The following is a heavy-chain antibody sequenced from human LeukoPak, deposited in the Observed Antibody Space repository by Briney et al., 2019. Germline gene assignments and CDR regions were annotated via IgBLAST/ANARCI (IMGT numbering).Heavy chain of an antibody. Sequence: SETLSLTCTVSGGSISSYYWSWIRQPAGKGLEWIGRIYTSGSTNYNPSLKSRVTMSVDTSKNQFSLKLSSVTAADTAVYYCARDGGYCSSTSCYTWNWFDPWGQGTLVTVSS. D-gene: IGHD2-2*02. CDR2: IYTSGST. CDR1: GGSISSYY. V-gene: IGHV4-4*07. J-gene: IGHJ5*02. CDR3: ARDGGYCSSTSCYTWNWFDP.